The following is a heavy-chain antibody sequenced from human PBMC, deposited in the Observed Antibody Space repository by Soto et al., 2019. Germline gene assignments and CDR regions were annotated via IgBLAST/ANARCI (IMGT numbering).Heavy chain of an antibody. D-gene: IGHD5-12*01. CDR3: ARVSSGYNYLNPYYFDY. CDR1: GYTFTGYY. V-gene: IGHV1-2*04. Sequence: ASVKVSCKASGYTFTGYYMHWVRQAPGQGLEWMGWINPNSGGTNYAQKFQGWVTMTRDTSISTAYMELSRLRSDDTAVYYCARVSSGYNYLNPYYFDYWGQGTLVTVPQ. CDR2: INPNSGGT. J-gene: IGHJ4*02.